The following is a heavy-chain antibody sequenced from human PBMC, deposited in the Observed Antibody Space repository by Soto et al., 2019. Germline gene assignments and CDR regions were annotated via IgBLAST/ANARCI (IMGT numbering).Heavy chain of an antibody. D-gene: IGHD4-4*01. CDR2: IKQDGSEK. CDR3: AKDPSYYSNYVDY. CDR1: GFTFSSYW. V-gene: IGHV3-7*03. J-gene: IGHJ4*02. Sequence: GGSLRLSCAASGFTFSSYWMSWVRQAPGKGLEWVANIKQDGSEKYYVDSVKGRFTISRDNAKNSLYLQMNSLRAEDTAVYYCAKDPSYYSNYVDYWGQGTLVTVSS.